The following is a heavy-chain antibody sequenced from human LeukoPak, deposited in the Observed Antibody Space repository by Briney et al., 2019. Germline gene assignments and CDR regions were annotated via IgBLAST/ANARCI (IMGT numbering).Heavy chain of an antibody. CDR3: AKDYSGTYTLGDYFDY. J-gene: IGHJ4*02. CDR2: ISGSGDNT. CDR1: GFTSSTYA. D-gene: IGHD1-26*01. V-gene: IGHV3-23*01. Sequence: GGSLRLSCAASGFTSSTYAMTWVRQAPGKGLEWVSAISGSGDNTYYLESVKGRFTISRDNSKDTLYLQMNNLRAEDTAIYYCAKDYSGTYTLGDYFDYWGQGTLVTVSS.